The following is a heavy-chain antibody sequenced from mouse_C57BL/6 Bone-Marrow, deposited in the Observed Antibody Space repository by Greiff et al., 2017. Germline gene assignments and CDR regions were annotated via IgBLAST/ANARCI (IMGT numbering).Heavy chain of an antibody. Sequence: QVQLQQSGAELMKPGASVKLSCKATGYTFTGYWIEWVKQRPGHGLEWIGEILPGSGSTNSNEKFKGKATFTADTSSNTAYMQLSSLTTEDSAIYYCARDYWGQGTTLTVSS. CDR3: ARDY. CDR1: GYTFTGYW. J-gene: IGHJ2*01. CDR2: ILPGSGST. V-gene: IGHV1-9*01.